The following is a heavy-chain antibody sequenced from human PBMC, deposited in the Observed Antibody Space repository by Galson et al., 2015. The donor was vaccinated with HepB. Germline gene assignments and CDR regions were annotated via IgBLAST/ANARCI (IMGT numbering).Heavy chain of an antibody. Sequence: SVKVSCKASGYSFTSYFMHWVRQAPGHGLEWIGIINPSDGSTTYTQKFQVTTTVQKSQARGTMTSDTSTRRVYMAVTSQTPGGTAVYYCCRGMAEGGNGEFGSWGQGTLVTVSS. CDR3: CRGMAEGGNGEFGS. V-gene: IGHV1-46*01. J-gene: IGHJ4*02. D-gene: IGHD1-26*01. CDR1: GYSFTSYF. CDR2: INPSDGST.